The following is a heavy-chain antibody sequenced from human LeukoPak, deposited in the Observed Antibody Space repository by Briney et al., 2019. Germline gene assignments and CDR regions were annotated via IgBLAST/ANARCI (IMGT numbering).Heavy chain of an antibody. CDR1: GYTFTIYD. Sequence: ASVKVSCKASGYTFTIYDINWVRQATGQGLEWMGWMNPNSGNTGYAQKFQGRVTMTRNTSISTAYMELSSLRSEDTAVYYCARGSSNDYGDSPVDYWGQGTLVTVSS. CDR2: MNPNSGNT. CDR3: ARGSSNDYGDSPVDY. J-gene: IGHJ4*02. D-gene: IGHD4-17*01. V-gene: IGHV1-8*01.